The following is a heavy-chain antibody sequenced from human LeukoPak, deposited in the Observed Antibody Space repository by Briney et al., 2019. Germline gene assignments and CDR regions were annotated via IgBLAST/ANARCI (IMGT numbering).Heavy chain of an antibody. CDR1: GYSISSGYY. Sequence: SETLSLTCTVSGYSISSGYYWGWIRQPPGKGLEWIGSIYHSGSTYYNPSLKSRVTISVDTSKNQFSLKLSSVTAADTAVYYCARDWVDNWFDPWGQGTLVTVSS. CDR3: ARDWVDNWFDP. CDR2: IYHSGST. D-gene: IGHD2-15*01. V-gene: IGHV4-38-2*02. J-gene: IGHJ5*02.